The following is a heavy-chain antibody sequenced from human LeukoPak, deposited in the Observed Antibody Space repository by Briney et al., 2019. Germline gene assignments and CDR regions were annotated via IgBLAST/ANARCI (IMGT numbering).Heavy chain of an antibody. CDR3: AKDWLKGGYDPTEPFDY. V-gene: IGHV3-23*01. CDR2: ISGSGGST. J-gene: IGHJ4*02. D-gene: IGHD5-12*01. CDR1: RFTFSRYA. Sequence: RRSLRLSCAASRFTFSRYAMSWARHPHGEGLEWASAISGSGGSTYYADSVKGRFTISRDNSKNTLYLQMNSLRAEDTAVYYCAKDWLKGGYDPTEPFDYWGQGTLVTVSS.